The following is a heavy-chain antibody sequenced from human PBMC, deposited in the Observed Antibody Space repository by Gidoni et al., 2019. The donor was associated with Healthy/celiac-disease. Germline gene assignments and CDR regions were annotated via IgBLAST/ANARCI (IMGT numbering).Heavy chain of an antibody. J-gene: IGHJ3*02. CDR3: ARDGPGIAAAPHAFDI. Sequence: QVQLVESGGGVVQPGRSLRLSCAASGFTFSSYAKHWVRQAPGKGLEWVAVISYDGSNKYYADSVKGRFTISRDNSKNTLYLQMNSLRAEDTAVYYCARDGPGIAAAPHAFDIWGQGTMVTVSS. D-gene: IGHD6-13*01. V-gene: IGHV3-30-3*01. CDR2: ISYDGSNK. CDR1: GFTFSSYA.